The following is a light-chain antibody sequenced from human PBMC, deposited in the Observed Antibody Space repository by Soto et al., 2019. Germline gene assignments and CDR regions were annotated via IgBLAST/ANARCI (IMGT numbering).Light chain of an antibody. CDR3: LQDYDYPYT. V-gene: IGKV1-6*01. CDR2: AAS. Sequence: AIQMTQSPSSLSASVGDRVSITCRASQGIRDDLAWYHQKPGKAPKLLIYAASNLQSGVPSRFSGSGSGTDFTLIINGLQPEDFGTYYCLQDYDYPYTFGQGTKLEI. J-gene: IGKJ2*01. CDR1: QGIRDD.